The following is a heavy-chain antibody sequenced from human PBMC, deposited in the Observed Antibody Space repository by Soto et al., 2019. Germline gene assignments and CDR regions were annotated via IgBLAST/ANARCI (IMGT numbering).Heavy chain of an antibody. D-gene: IGHD2-15*01. J-gene: IGHJ6*03. CDR3: ARDGGEGYCSGGSCTEGDYYMDV. CDR1: GGSISSGGYY. Sequence: QVQLQESGPGLVKPSQTLSLTCTVSGGSISSGGYYWSWIRQHPGKGLEWIGYIYYSGSTYYNPSLTSRVTISVDTSKNQFSLKLSSVTAADTAVYYCARDGGEGYCSGGSCTEGDYYMDVWGKGTTVTVSS. V-gene: IGHV4-31*03. CDR2: IYYSGST.